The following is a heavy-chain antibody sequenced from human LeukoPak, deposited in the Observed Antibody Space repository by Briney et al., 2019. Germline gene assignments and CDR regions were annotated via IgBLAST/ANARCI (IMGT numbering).Heavy chain of an antibody. J-gene: IGHJ4*02. CDR1: GFTVSSNY. D-gene: IGHD3-22*01. CDR2: IYSGGST. Sequence: PGGSLRLSCAASGFTVSSNYMSWVRQAPGKGLEGVSVIYSGGSTYYADSVKGRFTISRDNSKNTLYLQMNSLRAEDTAVYYCARGDSSGYYSSFDYWGQGTLVTVSS. V-gene: IGHV3-53*01. CDR3: ARGDSSGYYSSFDY.